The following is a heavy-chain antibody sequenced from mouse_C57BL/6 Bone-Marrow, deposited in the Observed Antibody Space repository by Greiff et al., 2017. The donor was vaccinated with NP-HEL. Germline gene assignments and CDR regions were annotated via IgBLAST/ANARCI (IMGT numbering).Heavy chain of an antibody. Sequence: QVQLQQSGPGLVAPSQSLSITCTVSGFSLTSYAISWVRQPPGKGLEWLGVIWTGGGTNYNSALKSRLSISKDNSKSQVFLQMNSLQTDDTARYYCARNRDGSSPYYAMDYWGQGTSVTVSS. CDR3: ARNRDGSSPYYAMDY. J-gene: IGHJ4*01. CDR2: IWTGGGT. CDR1: GFSLTSYA. V-gene: IGHV2-9-1*01. D-gene: IGHD1-1*01.